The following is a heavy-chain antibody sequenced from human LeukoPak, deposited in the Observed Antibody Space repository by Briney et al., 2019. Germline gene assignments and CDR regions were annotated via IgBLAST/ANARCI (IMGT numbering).Heavy chain of an antibody. CDR3: ATEDGYNGK. V-gene: IGHV3-33*01. D-gene: IGHD5-24*01. J-gene: IGHJ4*02. CDR1: GFTFSSYG. CDR2: IWYDGSNK. Sequence: GRSLRLSCAASGFTFSSYGMHWVRQAPGKGLEWVAVIWYDGSNKYYADSVKGRFTISRDNSKNTLYLQMNSLRAEDTAVHYCATEDGYNGKWGQGTLVTVSS.